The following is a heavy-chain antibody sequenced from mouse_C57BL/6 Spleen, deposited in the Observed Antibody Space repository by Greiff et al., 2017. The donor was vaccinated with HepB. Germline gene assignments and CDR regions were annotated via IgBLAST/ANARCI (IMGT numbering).Heavy chain of an antibody. V-gene: IGHV2-2*01. J-gene: IGHJ1*03. CDR1: GFSLTSYG. Sequence: VQLQQSGPGLVQPSQSLSITCTVSGFSLTSYGVHWVRQSPGKGLEWLGVIWSGGSTDYNAAFISRLSISKDNSKSQVFFKMNSLQAEDTAIYYCARGVTGWYFDVWGTGTTVTVSS. CDR2: IWSGGST. CDR3: ARGVTGWYFDV. D-gene: IGHD2-1*01.